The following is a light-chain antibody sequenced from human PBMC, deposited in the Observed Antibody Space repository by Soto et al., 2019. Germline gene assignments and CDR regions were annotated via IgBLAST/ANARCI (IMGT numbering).Light chain of an antibody. CDR3: SSYAGSNNLGV. J-gene: IGLJ3*02. Sequence: QSVLTQPPSASGSPGQSVTISCTGTSSDIGGYNYVSRYQHHPGKAPKVMIYEVSKRPSGVPDRFSGSKSGNTASLTVSGFQPEDEADYYCSSYAGSNNLGVFGGGTKLTVL. V-gene: IGLV2-8*01. CDR2: EVS. CDR1: SSDIGGYNY.